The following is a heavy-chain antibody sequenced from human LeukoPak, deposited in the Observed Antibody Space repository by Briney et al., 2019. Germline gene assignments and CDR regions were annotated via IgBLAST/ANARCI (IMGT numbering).Heavy chain of an antibody. CDR3: ARGARYCSGGSCLDY. V-gene: IGHV4-59*01. J-gene: IGHJ4*02. D-gene: IGHD2-15*01. Sequence: SETLSLTCIVSGDSISSFYWSWIRQPPGKGLEWIGYIYYSGSTNYNPSLKSRVTISVDTSKNQVSLKLSSVTAADKAVYYCARGARYCSGGSCLDYWGQGTLITVSS. CDR2: IYYSGST. CDR1: GDSISSFY.